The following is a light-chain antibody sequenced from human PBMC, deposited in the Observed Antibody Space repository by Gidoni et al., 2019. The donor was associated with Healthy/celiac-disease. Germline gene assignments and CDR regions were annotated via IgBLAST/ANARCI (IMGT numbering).Light chain of an antibody. CDR1: QSISSN. CDR3: QQYENWPRT. J-gene: IGKJ1*01. CDR2: GAS. Sequence: EIVMTQSPATLSVSPGEGATLSCRASQSISSNLAWYQQKPGQAPRLLIYGASTRATSIPATFSGSGSGTEFSLTISSLQSEDFAVYYCQQYENWPRTCGQGTKVEIK. V-gene: IGKV3-15*01.